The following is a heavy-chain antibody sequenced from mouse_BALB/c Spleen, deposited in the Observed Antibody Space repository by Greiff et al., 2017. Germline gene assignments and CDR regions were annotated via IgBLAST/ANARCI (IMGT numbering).Heavy chain of an antibody. CDR1: GFTFSSFG. CDR3: AREGYRYRFDY. CDR2: ISSGSSTI. V-gene: IGHV5-17*02. Sequence: EVNVVESGGGLVQPGGSRKLSCAASGFTFSSFGMHWVRQAPEKGLEWVAYISSGSSTIYYADTVKGRFTISRDNPKNTLFLQMTSLRSEDTAMYYCAREGYRYRFDYWGQGTTLTVSS. D-gene: IGHD2-14*01. J-gene: IGHJ2*01.